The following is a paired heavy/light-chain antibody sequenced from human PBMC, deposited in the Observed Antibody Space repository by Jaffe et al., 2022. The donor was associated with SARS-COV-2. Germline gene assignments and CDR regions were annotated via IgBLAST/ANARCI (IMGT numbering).Heavy chain of an antibody. J-gene: IGHJ4*02. CDR1: GYSFTNYW. D-gene: IGHD6-19*01. Sequence: EVQLVQSGAEVKKPGESLKISCKASGYSFTNYWIGWVRQMPGKGLELMGIIYPDDSETRYSPSFQGQVTISADTSITTAYLQWSSLKASDTAMYYCARQSHASGSDYWGQGTLVTVSS. CDR3: ARQSHASGSDY. CDR2: IYPDDSET. V-gene: IGHV5-51*01.
Light chain of an antibody. CDR2: QDN. Sequence: SSELTQPPSVSVSPGLTASITCSGDILGEKYACWYQQKPGQSPVLVIYQDNKRPSGIPERFSGSNSGHTATLTISGTQALDEADYYCQACDTRTGVFGGGTKLTVL. V-gene: IGLV3-1*01. J-gene: IGLJ3*02. CDR3: QACDTRTGV. CDR1: ILGEKY.